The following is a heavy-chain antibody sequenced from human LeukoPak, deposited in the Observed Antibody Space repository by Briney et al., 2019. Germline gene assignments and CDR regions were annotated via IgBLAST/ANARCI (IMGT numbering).Heavy chain of an antibody. J-gene: IGHJ5*02. CDR3: AKMVVTAIQGWFDP. CDR2: ISGSGGST. D-gene: IGHD2-21*02. Sequence: QPGGSRRLSCAASAFTFSSYSMSWVRQSPGKGLEWVSAISGSGGSTYYADSVKGRFTISRDNSKNTLYLQMNSLRAEDTAVYYCAKMVVTAIQGWFDPWGQGTLVTVSS. V-gene: IGHV3-23*01. CDR1: AFTFSSYS.